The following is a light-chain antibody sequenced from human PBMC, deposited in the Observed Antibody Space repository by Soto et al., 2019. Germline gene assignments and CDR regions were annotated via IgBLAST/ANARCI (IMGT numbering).Light chain of an antibody. CDR3: QQGHTCHIT. CDR2: SAS. V-gene: IGKV3-15*01. J-gene: IGKJ2*01. CDR1: QSISTE. Sequence: EIVMTQSPATLSVSPGERATLSCRASQSISTELAWYQQKPGQPPRLLIYSASTRATGVPARFTGSGSGSNCPLTISGLQSDDVAVYSCQQGHTCHITFGQGTRMEI.